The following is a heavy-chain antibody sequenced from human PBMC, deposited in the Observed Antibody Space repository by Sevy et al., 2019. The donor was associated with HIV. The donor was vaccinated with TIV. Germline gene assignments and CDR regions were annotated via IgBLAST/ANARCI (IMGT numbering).Heavy chain of an antibody. CDR3: ARCTGPYYFDY. Sequence: SETLSLTCAVYGGSFIGYYWSWIRQPPGKGLEWIGEINHSGSTNYNPSLKSRVTISVDTSKNQFSLKLSSVTAADTAVYYCARCTGPYYFDYWGQGTLVTVSS. D-gene: IGHD2-8*01. J-gene: IGHJ4*02. CDR2: INHSGST. CDR1: GGSFIGYY. V-gene: IGHV4-34*01.